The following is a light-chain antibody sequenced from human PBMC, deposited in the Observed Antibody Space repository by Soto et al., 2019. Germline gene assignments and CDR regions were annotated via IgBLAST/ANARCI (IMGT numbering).Light chain of an antibody. Sequence: IQMTQSPSSLSASVGDRVTITCRANQDISYYLSWYQQKPGKAPKLLIYDASSLESGVPSRFSGSGSGTDFTLTISRLEPEDFAVYYCQQYGSSPPSSTFGQGTRLEI. J-gene: IGKJ5*01. CDR2: DAS. CDR1: QDISYY. V-gene: IGKV1-13*02. CDR3: QQYGSSPPSST.